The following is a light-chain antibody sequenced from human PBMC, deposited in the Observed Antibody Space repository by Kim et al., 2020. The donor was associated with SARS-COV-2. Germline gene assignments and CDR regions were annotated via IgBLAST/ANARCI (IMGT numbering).Light chain of an antibody. CDR1: QSVSSSY. CDR3: QQYGSSRT. V-gene: IGKV3-20*01. Sequence: VSPGGRATLSCRASQSVSSSYLAWYQQKPGQAPRLLSYGASSRATGIPDRFSGSGSGTDFTLTISRLEPEDFAVYYCQQYGSSRTFGQGTKVDIK. J-gene: IGKJ1*01. CDR2: GAS.